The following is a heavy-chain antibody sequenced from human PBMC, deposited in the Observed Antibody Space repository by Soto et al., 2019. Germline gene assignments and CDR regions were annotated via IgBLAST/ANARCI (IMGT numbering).Heavy chain of an antibody. Sequence: QVQLVESGGGVVQPGRSLRLSCAASGFTFSSYGMHWVRQAPGKGLEWVAVISYDGSDKYYADSVKGRFTISRDNSNNTLYLQMDSLRAEDTAVYYCAKGVVVPTTYFQHWGQGTLVTVSS. CDR1: GFTFSSYG. D-gene: IGHD2-15*01. J-gene: IGHJ1*01. CDR2: ISYDGSDK. CDR3: AKGVVVPTTYFQH. V-gene: IGHV3-30*18.